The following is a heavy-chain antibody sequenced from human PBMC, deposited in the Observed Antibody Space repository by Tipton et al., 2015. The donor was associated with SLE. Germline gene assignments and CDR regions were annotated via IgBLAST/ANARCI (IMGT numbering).Heavy chain of an antibody. CDR3: ARERSSTSLYYMDV. V-gene: IGHV4-59*01. Sequence: TLSLTCTVSGGSMSTYYWSWIRQPPGKGLEWIGYIYHSGSTNYNPSLRSRVTISVDTSKNQLSLQLSSVTTADTAVYYCARERSSTSLYYMDVWGKGTTVTVSS. CDR2: IYHSGST. D-gene: IGHD2-2*01. CDR1: GGSMSTYY. J-gene: IGHJ6*03.